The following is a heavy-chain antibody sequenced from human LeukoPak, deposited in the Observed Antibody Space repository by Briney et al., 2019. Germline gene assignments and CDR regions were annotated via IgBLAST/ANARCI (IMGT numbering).Heavy chain of an antibody. D-gene: IGHD4-11*01. CDR1: GFTFSSYG. Sequence: GGSLRLSCAASGFTFSSYGMHWVRQAPGKGLEWVAVISYDGSNKYYADSVKGRFTISRDNSKNTLYLQMNSLRAEDTAVYYCAKEGVFIVTTSFHYYGMDVWGQGTTVTVSS. CDR2: ISYDGSNK. J-gene: IGHJ6*02. V-gene: IGHV3-30*18. CDR3: AKEGVFIVTTSFHYYGMDV.